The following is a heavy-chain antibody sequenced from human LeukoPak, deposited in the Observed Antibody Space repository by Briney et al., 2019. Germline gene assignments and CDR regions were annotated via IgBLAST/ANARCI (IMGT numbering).Heavy chain of an antibody. CDR3: AKDASYYYDSSGS. V-gene: IGHV3-30*18. CDR1: GFTFNSYG. J-gene: IGHJ5*02. Sequence: GGSLRLSCAASGFTFNSYGMHWVRQAPGKGLEWVAVISYDGNDKFYRDSVKGRFTISRDNSKNTLYLQMNSLRAEDTAVYYCAKDASYYYDSSGSWGQGTLVTVSS. D-gene: IGHD3-22*01. CDR2: ISYDGNDK.